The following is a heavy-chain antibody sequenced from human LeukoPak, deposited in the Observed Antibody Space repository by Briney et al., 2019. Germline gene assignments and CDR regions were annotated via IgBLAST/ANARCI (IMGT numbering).Heavy chain of an antibody. Sequence: PSETLSLTCTVSSGSVSSGNYYWSWIRQPPGRGLEWIGYVYYSGSTIYNPSLKSRVTISVDTSKNQFSLKLSSVTAADTAVYYCARGRAQTYYDILTGYGDYYYYGMDVWGQGTTVTVSS. CDR1: SGSVSSGNYY. J-gene: IGHJ6*02. CDR2: VYYSGST. V-gene: IGHV4-61*01. D-gene: IGHD3-9*01. CDR3: ARGRAQTYYDILTGYGDYYYYGMDV.